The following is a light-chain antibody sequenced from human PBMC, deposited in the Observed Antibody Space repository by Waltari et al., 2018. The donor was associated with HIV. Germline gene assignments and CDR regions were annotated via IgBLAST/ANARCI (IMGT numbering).Light chain of an antibody. CDR1: QSVSSRN. V-gene: IGKV3-20*01. CDR2: GAS. CDR3: EHYANPPLT. Sequence: GSLSLSPGDRATLSCRASQSVSSRNLAWYQQKPGQPPRLILYGASIRAPGIPPRFSGSGSGTDFTLTISRLEPEDFAVYYCEHYANPPLTFGGGTKVEI. J-gene: IGKJ4*01.